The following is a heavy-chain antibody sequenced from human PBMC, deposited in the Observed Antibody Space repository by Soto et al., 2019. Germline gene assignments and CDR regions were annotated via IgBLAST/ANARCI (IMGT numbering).Heavy chain of an antibody. CDR1: GFSLSTSGVC. CDR3: ARTHTVRGVISMYHGMDV. J-gene: IGHJ6*02. D-gene: IGHD3-10*01. V-gene: IGHV2-70*01. Sequence: GPTLVNPTQTLTLTCTFSGFSLSTSGVCVSWIRQPPGKALEWLALIDWDDDKYYTASLETRLTISKDTSKNQVVLTVTNMDPVDTATYYCARTHTVRGVISMYHGMDVWGQGTTVTVSS. CDR2: IDWDDDK.